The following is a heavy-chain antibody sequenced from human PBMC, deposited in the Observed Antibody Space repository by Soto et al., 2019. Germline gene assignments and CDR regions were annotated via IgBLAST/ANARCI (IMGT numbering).Heavy chain of an antibody. J-gene: IGHJ1*01. CDR3: ARVRFVRGVTNPDLHDV. CDR1: GYTFTTYA. CDR2: INAGGGDT. Sequence: ASVKVSCKTSGYTFTTYAMHWVRQAPGQRLEWMGWINAGGGDTKYSQRFQGRVTISRDTSASTVYMELSSLTPEDTAVYYCARVRFVRGVTNPDLHDVCGQGTLVIVSS. V-gene: IGHV1-3*01. D-gene: IGHD3-10*02.